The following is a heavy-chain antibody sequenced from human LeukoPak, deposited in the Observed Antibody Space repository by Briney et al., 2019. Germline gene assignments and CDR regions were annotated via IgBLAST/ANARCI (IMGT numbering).Heavy chain of an antibody. J-gene: IGHJ6*02. V-gene: IGHV1-8*01. Sequence: ASVKVSCKASGYTFTSYDINWVRQATGQGLEWMGWMNPNSGNTGYAQKFQGRVTMTRNTSISTAYMELSSLRSEDTAVYYCARCPCSSTSCYLLLFDYYGMDVWGQGTTVTVSS. D-gene: IGHD2-2*01. CDR2: MNPNSGNT. CDR1: GYTFTSYD. CDR3: ARCPCSSTSCYLLLFDYYGMDV.